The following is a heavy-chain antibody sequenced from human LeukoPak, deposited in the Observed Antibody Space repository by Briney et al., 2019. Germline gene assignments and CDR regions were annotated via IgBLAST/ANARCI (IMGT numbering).Heavy chain of an antibody. D-gene: IGHD6-19*01. CDR3: ARDFRISGWFRSPWDFDY. CDR2: INPNSGGT. J-gene: IGHJ4*02. V-gene: IGHV1-2*02. Sequence: ASVRVSCKTSVYDFTGPHMHWVRQAPGQGLDWMGWINPNSGGTTYAQKFQVRVTMTGDTSISTAYMELSRLTSDDTAVYYCARDFRISGWFRSPWDFDYRGQGTLVTVSS. CDR1: VYDFTGPH.